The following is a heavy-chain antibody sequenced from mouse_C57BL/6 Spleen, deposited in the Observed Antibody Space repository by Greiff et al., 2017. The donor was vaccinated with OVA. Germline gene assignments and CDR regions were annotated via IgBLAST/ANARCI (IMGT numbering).Heavy chain of an antibody. D-gene: IGHD1-1*01. CDR1: GFTFSDYG. CDR3: ARGGYDGSSLYFDV. J-gene: IGHJ1*03. V-gene: IGHV5-17*01. CDR2: ISSGSSTI. Sequence: EVKLMESGGGLVKPGGSLKLSCAASGFTFSDYGMHWVRQAPEKGLEWVAYISSGSSTIYYADTVKGRFTLSRDNAKNTLFLRMNSLRSEDTAMYYCARGGYDGSSLYFDVWGTGTTVTVSS.